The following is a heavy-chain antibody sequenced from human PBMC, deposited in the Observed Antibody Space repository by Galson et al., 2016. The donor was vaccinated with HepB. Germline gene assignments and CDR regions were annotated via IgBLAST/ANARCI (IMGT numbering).Heavy chain of an antibody. Sequence: SVKVSCKASGGTFSTYDINWVRQAPGQGLEWMGGIIPIFGTVNYAQNFQGRVTITADKSTYTAYMELRSLRSEDTAVYYCATDSGSGRKADHWVQGTLVIVSS. V-gene: IGHV1-69*06. J-gene: IGHJ4*02. CDR2: IIPIFGTV. D-gene: IGHD3-10*01. CDR1: GGTFSTYD. CDR3: ATDSGSGRKADH.